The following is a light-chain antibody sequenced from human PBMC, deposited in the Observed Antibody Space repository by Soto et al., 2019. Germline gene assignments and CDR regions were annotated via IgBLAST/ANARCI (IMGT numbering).Light chain of an antibody. CDR2: AAS. V-gene: IGKV1-39*01. Sequence: DIQMTQSPSSLSASVGDRVTITCRASQSISNYLNWYQLKPGRAPQVLFYAASTLQSGVPSRFSGSGSGTDFSLTISSLQPEDFATYFCQQSYTTPSVTFGGGTKVEIK. CDR1: QSISNY. J-gene: IGKJ4*01. CDR3: QQSYTTPSVT.